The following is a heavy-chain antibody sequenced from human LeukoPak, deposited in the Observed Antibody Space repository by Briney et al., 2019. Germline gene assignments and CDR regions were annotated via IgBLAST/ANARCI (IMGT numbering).Heavy chain of an antibody. CDR3: AKDLFWSGGAHAFDL. CDR1: GSTFSSYA. V-gene: IGHV3-23*01. CDR2: ISNSGGTT. J-gene: IGHJ3*01. D-gene: IGHD3/OR15-3a*01. Sequence: GGSLRLSCAASGSTFSSYAMSWVRQAPGKGLEWVSVISNSGGTTYYANSVKGRFTISRDNSKNTLYLQMNSLRAEDTAIYYCAKDLFWSGGAHAFDLWGQGTMVTVSS.